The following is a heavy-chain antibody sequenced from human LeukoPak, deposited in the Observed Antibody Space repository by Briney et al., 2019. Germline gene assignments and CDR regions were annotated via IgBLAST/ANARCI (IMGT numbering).Heavy chain of an antibody. CDR2: ISAYNGNT. CDR1: GYTFTSYG. CDR3: ARDPRVVGATEWFDP. V-gene: IGHV1-18*01. D-gene: IGHD1-26*01. Sequence: ASVKVSCKASGYTFTSYGISWVRQAPGQGLEWMGWISAYNGNTNYAQKLRGRVTMTTDTSTSTAYMELRSLRSDDTAVYYCARDPRVVGATEWFDPWGQGTLVTVSS. J-gene: IGHJ5*02.